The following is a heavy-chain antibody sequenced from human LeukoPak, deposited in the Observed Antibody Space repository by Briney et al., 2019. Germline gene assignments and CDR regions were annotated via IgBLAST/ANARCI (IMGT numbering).Heavy chain of an antibody. CDR3: ARGQTTVTVDY. D-gene: IGHD4-17*01. Sequence: PGGSLRLSCAASRFTFSSYGMHWVRQAPGKGLEWVAVIWYDGSNKYYADSVKGRFTISRDNSKNTLYLQMNSLRAEDTAVYYCARGQTTVTVDYWGQGTLVTVSS. CDR1: RFTFSSYG. CDR2: IWYDGSNK. J-gene: IGHJ4*02. V-gene: IGHV3-33*01.